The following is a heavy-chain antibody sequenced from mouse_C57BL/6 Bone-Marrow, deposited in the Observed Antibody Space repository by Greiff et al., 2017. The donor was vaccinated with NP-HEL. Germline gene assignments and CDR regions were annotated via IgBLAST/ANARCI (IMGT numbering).Heavy chain of an antibody. CDR1: GYAFSSYW. Sequence: LVESGAELVKPGASVKISCKASGYAFSSYWMNWVKQRPGKGLEWIGQIYPGDGDTNYNGKFKGKATLTADKSSSTAYMQLSSLTSEDSAVYCCARLRLLRGVDYWGQGTTLTVSS. V-gene: IGHV1-80*01. D-gene: IGHD2-3*01. CDR2: IYPGDGDT. J-gene: IGHJ2*01. CDR3: ARLRLLRGVDY.